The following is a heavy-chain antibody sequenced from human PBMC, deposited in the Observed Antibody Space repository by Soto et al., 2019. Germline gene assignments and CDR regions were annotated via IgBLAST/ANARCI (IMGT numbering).Heavy chain of an antibody. CDR3: VRGGSNYAS. Sequence: EVQLVESGGGLVQPGGSLRLSCTASGFTFSDSWMTWVRQAPGKGLEWVARIKPDESEKKYADSVKGRFSISRDNAKNSMYFQGENLRGEDTAVYYCVRGGSNYASWGQGTLVTVSS. D-gene: IGHD4-4*01. CDR1: GFTFSDSW. V-gene: IGHV3-7*01. CDR2: IKPDESEK. J-gene: IGHJ5*02.